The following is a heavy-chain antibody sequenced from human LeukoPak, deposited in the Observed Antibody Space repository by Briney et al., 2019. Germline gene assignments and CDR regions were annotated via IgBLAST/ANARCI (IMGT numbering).Heavy chain of an antibody. Sequence: GRSLRLSCAASGFTLSSYGMHWVRQAPGKGLEWVAVIWYDGSNEYYVEPVKGRFTISRDNSKNMLYLQMNSLRAEDTAVYYCARDHGQWIYWTDGMDVWGRGTTVTVCS. CDR3: ARDHGQWIYWTDGMDV. CDR1: GFTLSSYG. D-gene: IGHD5-12*01. J-gene: IGHJ6*02. V-gene: IGHV3-33*01. CDR2: IWYDGSNE.